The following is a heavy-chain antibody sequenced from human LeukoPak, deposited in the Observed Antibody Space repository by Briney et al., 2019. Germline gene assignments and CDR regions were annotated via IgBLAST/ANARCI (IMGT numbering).Heavy chain of an antibody. Sequence: PRGSLRLSCAPSIGFTLRNYAIHWVRQAPGKGLEWVAVISIDGSRQHYADFLVGRFTISRDNSKNTVSLQMSGLRTEDTAVYFCAREQGGSGWSGFDYWGQGTLVTVSS. CDR2: ISIDGSRQ. CDR1: GFTLRNYA. J-gene: IGHJ4*02. CDR3: AREQGGSGWSGFDY. D-gene: IGHD6-19*01. V-gene: IGHV3-30*15.